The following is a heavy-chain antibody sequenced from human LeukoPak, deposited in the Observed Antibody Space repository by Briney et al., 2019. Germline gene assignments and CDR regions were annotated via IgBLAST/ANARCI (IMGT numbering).Heavy chain of an antibody. D-gene: IGHD3-10*01. CDR2: IRYDGSNK. Sequence: GGSQRLSCAASGFTFSSYGMHWVRQAPGKGLEWVAFIRYDGSNKYYADSVKGRFTISRDNSKNTLYLQMNSLRAEDTAVYYCAKDLGYGSGSYSPDYWGQGTLVTVSS. J-gene: IGHJ4*02. CDR3: AKDLGYGSGSYSPDY. V-gene: IGHV3-30*02. CDR1: GFTFSSYG.